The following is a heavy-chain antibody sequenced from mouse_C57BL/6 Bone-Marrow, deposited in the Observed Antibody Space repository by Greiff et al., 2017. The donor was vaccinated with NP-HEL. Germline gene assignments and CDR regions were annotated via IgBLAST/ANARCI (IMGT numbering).Heavy chain of an antibody. V-gene: IGHV1-75*01. CDR2: IFPGSGST. CDR3: ARSPFAY. Sequence: QVQLKQSGPELVKPGASVKISCKASGYTFTDYYINWVKQRPGQGLEWIGWIFPGSGSTYYNEKFKGKATLTVDKSSSPADMLLSSLTSEDSAVYFCARSPFAYWGQGTLVTVSA. CDR1: GYTFTDYY. J-gene: IGHJ3*01.